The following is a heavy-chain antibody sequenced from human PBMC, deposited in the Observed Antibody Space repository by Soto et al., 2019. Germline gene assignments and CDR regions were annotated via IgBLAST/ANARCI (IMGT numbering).Heavy chain of an antibody. V-gene: IGHV1-69*05. CDR1: GGTFSSYA. CDR3: AREVGASSWDN. D-gene: IGHD1-26*01. CDR2: IIPIFGST. J-gene: IGHJ4*02. Sequence: SVKVSCKASGGTFSSYAISWVRQAPGQGLEWMGGIIPIFGSTSYAQKFQGRVTMTRDTSTNTVYMELSSLRYEDTAVYYCAREVGASSWDNWGQGTLVTVSS.